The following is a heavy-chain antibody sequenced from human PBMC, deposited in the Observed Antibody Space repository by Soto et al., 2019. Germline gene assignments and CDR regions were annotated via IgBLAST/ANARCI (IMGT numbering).Heavy chain of an antibody. CDR3: AKSPPTYYDILTGYIRDYYYGMDV. CDR1: GFTFSSYA. Sequence: GGSLRLSCAASGFTFSSYAMSWVRQAPGKGLEWVSAISGSGGSTYYADSVKGRFTISRDNSKNTLYLQMNSLRAEDTAVYYCAKSPPTYYDILTGYIRDYYYGMDVWGQGTTVTVSS. D-gene: IGHD3-9*01. V-gene: IGHV3-23*01. J-gene: IGHJ6*02. CDR2: ISGSGGST.